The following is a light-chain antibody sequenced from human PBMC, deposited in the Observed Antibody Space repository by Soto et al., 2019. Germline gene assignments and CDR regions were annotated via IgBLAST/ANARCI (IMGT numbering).Light chain of an antibody. CDR2: GAF. V-gene: IGKV3-15*01. CDR3: QQYNDWPLT. CDR1: QSVSSN. Sequence: EIHMAKSPGSLSLSPGERVPLFCRASQSVSSNLAWYQQKPGQAPSLLIYGAFTRATGIPARFSGTGSGTEFTLTISSLQSEDFALYYCQQYNDWPLTFGQGTKVDIK. J-gene: IGKJ1*01.